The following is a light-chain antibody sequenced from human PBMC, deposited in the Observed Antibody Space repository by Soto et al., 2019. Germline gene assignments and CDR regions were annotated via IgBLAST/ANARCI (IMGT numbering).Light chain of an antibody. V-gene: IGKV1-5*03. CDR1: QSISSW. J-gene: IGKJ2*01. CDR2: DAS. CDR3: QQYNSYSYT. Sequence: DIQMTQSPSTLSASVGDRVTITCRASQSISSWLAWYRQKPGKAPEVLIYDASSLESGVPSRFSGRGSGTEFTFTISSLQPDDFATYYCQQYNSYSYTFGQGTKLEIK.